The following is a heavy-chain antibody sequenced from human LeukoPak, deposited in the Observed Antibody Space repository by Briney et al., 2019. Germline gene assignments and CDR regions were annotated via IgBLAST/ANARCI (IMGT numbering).Heavy chain of an antibody. V-gene: IGHV1-2*02. CDR1: GYSFTGYY. CDR2: INANSGGT. Sequence: GASVKVSCKASGYSFTGYYMHWVRQAPGQGLEWMGWINANSGGTNYAQNFQGRVTMTRDTSISTAYMELSRLRSHDTAVYYCARGPAYSNYGASYYYYMDVWGKGTTVTVSS. D-gene: IGHD4-11*01. CDR3: ARGPAYSNYGASYYYYMDV. J-gene: IGHJ6*03.